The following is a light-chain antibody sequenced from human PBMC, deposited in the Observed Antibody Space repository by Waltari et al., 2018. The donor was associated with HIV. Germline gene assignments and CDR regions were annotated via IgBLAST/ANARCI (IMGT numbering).Light chain of an antibody. CDR3: QTWGTGIRV. J-gene: IGLJ2*01. CDR1: SGHSSYA. Sequence: QLVLTQSLSASASLGASVKLTCTLSSGHSSYAIARHQQQPEKGPRYLMKLNSDGSHSKGDGIPDRFSGSSSGAARYLTISSLQSEDEADYYCQTWGTGIRVFGGGTKLTVL. CDR2: LNSDGSH. V-gene: IGLV4-69*01.